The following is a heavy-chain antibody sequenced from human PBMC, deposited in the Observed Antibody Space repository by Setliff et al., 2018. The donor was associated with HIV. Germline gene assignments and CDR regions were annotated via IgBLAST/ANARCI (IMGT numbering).Heavy chain of an antibody. CDR2: NSGSGGST. CDR3: ARRASVTNSDDY. V-gene: IGHV3-23*01. Sequence: GGSLRLSCTGSGFTFGVYAMSWVRQAPGKGLEWVSANSGSGGSTYYANSVKGRFPISRDNSKNTLYLQMNRLKASDTAIYYCARRASVTNSDDYWGQGTLVTVSS. J-gene: IGHJ4*02. CDR1: GFTFGVYA. D-gene: IGHD1-1*01.